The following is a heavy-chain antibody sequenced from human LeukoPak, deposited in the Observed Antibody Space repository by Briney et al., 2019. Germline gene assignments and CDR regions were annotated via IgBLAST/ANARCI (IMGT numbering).Heavy chain of an antibody. CDR3: ARGCGGGDCYSEYNWFDP. D-gene: IGHD2-21*02. Sequence: SVKVSRKASGGTFSSYAISWVRQAPGQGLEWMGGIIPIFGTANYAQKFQGRVTITADKSTSTAYMELSSLRSEDTAVYYCARGCGGGDCYSEYNWFDPWGQGTLVTVSS. V-gene: IGHV1-69*06. J-gene: IGHJ5*02. CDR1: GGTFSSYA. CDR2: IIPIFGTA.